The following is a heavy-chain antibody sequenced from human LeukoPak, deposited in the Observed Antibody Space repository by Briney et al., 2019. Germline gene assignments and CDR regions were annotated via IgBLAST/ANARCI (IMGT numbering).Heavy chain of an antibody. CDR2: INAGNGNT. CDR3: ARDLGGYGDIHFDY. V-gene: IGHV1-3*01. J-gene: IGHJ4*02. Sequence: ASVKVSCKASGYTFTSYAMHWVRQAPGQRLEWMGWINAGNGNTKYSQKFQGRVTITRDTSASTAYMELSSLRSEDTAVYYCARDLGGYGDIHFDYWGQGTLVTVSS. D-gene: IGHD1-26*01. CDR1: GYTFTSYA.